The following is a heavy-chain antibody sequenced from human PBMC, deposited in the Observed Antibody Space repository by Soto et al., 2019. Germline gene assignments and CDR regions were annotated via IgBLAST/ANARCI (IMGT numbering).Heavy chain of an antibody. CDR1: GFTFSSYG. J-gene: IGHJ4*02. CDR3: AKDRGGGSITMIVVVTPLDY. CDR2: ISYDGSNK. Sequence: GGSLRLSCAASGFTFSSYGMHWVRQAPGKGLEWVAVISYDGSNKYYADSVKGRFTISRDNSKNTLYLQMNSLRAEDTAVYYCAKDRGGGSITMIVVVTPLDYWGQGTLVTVSS. V-gene: IGHV3-30*18. D-gene: IGHD3-22*01.